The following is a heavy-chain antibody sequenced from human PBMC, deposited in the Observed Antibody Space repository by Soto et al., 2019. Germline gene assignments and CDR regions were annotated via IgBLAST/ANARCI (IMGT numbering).Heavy chain of an antibody. J-gene: IGHJ4*02. CDR3: ARATPMGIAAAGTMYFDY. CDR1: GGSISSGDYY. CDR2: IYYSGST. V-gene: IGHV4-30-4*02. Sequence: SETLSLTCTVSGGSISSGDYYWSWIRQPPGKGLEWIGYIYYSGSTYYNPSLKSRVTISVDTSKNQFSLKLSSVTAADTAVYYCARATPMGIAAAGTMYFDYWGQGTLVTVSS. D-gene: IGHD6-13*01.